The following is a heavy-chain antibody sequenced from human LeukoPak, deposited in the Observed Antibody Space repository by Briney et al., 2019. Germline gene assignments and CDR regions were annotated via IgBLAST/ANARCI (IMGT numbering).Heavy chain of an antibody. J-gene: IGHJ4*02. CDR2: IDWDDDK. CDR3: ARQRGYSSGRGVDY. D-gene: IGHD6-19*01. CDR1: VFSLSTTGMC. Sequence: SGPALVKPTQTLTLTCTFFVFSLSTTGMCVTWIRQPPGKALEWLALIDWDDDKFYSPSLGTRLTISKDTSRNQVVLAMTNMDPVDTATYYCARQRGYSSGRGVDYWGQGTLVTVSS. V-gene: IGHV2-70*13.